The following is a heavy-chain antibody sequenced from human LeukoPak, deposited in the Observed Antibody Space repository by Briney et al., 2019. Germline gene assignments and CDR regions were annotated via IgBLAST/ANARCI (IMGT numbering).Heavy chain of an antibody. CDR3: ARDVGRRYCSSTSCYSEF. J-gene: IGHJ3*01. V-gene: IGHV1-18*01. CDR1: GGTFSSYA. CDR2: ISAYNGNT. D-gene: IGHD2-2*01. Sequence: ASVKVSCKASGGTFSSYAISWVRQAPGQGLEWMGWISAYNGNTNYAQKLQGRVTMTTDTSTSTAYMELRSLRSDDTAVYYCARDVGRRYCSSTSCYSEFWGQGTVVTVSS.